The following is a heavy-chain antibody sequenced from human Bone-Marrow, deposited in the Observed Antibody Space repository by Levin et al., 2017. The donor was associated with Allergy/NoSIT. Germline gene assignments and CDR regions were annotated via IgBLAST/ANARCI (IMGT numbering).Heavy chain of an antibody. CDR1: GGSISSSNW. CDR3: ARDGSFNYYGMDV. J-gene: IGHJ6*02. Sequence: SETLSLTCAVSGGSISSSNWWSWVRQPPGKELQWIGEISQSRSTNYNPSLKSRVSISIDKSNNQFSLKLSSVTAADTAVYYCARDGSFNYYGMDVWGQGITVTVSS. D-gene: IGHD1-26*01. V-gene: IGHV4-4*02. CDR2: ISQSRST.